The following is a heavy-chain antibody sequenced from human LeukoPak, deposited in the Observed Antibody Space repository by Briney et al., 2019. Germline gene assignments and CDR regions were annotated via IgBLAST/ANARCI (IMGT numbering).Heavy chain of an antibody. D-gene: IGHD2/OR15-2a*01. Sequence: GESLRLSCVASGFTFNTYNMNWVRQAPGKGLEWVSSITSSSSYIYYADSVKGRFTISRDNAKNALYLQMNSLRAEDTAVYYCARASGTTLNAFDIWGQGTMVTVSS. CDR3: ARASGTTLNAFDI. J-gene: IGHJ3*02. CDR2: ITSSSSYI. CDR1: GFTFNTYN. V-gene: IGHV3-21*01.